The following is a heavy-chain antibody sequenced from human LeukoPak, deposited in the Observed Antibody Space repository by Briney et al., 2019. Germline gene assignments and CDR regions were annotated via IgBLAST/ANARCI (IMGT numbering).Heavy chain of an antibody. V-gene: IGHV1-69*04. Sequence: ASVKVSCKASGGTFSSYAISWVRQAPGQGLEWMGRIIPIFGIANYAQKFQGRVTITADKSTSTAYMELSSLRSEDTAVYYCARSGYSYGPCPYYFDYWGQGTLVTVSS. CDR1: GGTFSSYA. CDR2: IIPIFGIA. D-gene: IGHD5-18*01. J-gene: IGHJ4*02. CDR3: ARSGYSYGPCPYYFDY.